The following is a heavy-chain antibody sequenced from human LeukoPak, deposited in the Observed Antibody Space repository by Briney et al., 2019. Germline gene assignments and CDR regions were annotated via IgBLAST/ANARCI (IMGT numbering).Heavy chain of an antibody. J-gene: IGHJ4*02. CDR3: ANLWEMGY. V-gene: IGHV3-7*01. Sequence: GGSLRLSCAASGFTFSDYWMAWVRQAPGRGLEWVANIKQDGSHSYYVDSVRGRFTISRDNAKSSLFLQMNSLRVEDTAVYYCANLWEMGYWGQGTLVTVSS. CDR1: GFTFSDYW. CDR2: IKQDGSHS. D-gene: IGHD5-24*01.